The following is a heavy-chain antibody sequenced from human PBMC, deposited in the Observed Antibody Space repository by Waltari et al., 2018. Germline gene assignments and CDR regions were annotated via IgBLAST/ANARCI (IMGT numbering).Heavy chain of an antibody. Sequence: QVQLQESGPGLVKPSETLSLTCTVSGGSTSTYYWSWVRQSPGKGLEWIGYIHYRGSSVYNPSLSSRVAISLDTPNNQFSLRLRSVTAADAAIYYCARADTSTSYFYYYMDVWGKGTTVTVSS. V-gene: IGHV4-59*01. J-gene: IGHJ6*03. CDR3: ARADTSTSYFYYYMDV. CDR1: GGSTSTYY. CDR2: IHYRGSS. D-gene: IGHD1-26*01.